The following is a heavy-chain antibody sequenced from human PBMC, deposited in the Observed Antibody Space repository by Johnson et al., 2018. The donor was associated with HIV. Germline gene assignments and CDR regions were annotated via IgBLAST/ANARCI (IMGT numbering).Heavy chain of an antibody. D-gene: IGHD2-15*01. CDR2: IRAYGGNT. CDR3: ASSSVVDDAFDI. J-gene: IGHJ3*02. CDR1: GFTLSCFV. V-gene: IGHV3-23*01. Sequence: VQLLESGGGLEQPGGSLRLSCAASGFTLSCFVMRRVRQAPGKGLEWVSSIRAYGGNTCHSDSVKGRFTISRDNSKNTLYLQMNSLRAEDTAVYYCASSSVVDDAFDIWGQGTMVTVSS.